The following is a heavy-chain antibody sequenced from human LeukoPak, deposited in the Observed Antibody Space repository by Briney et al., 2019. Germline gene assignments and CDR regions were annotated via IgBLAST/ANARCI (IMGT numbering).Heavy chain of an antibody. J-gene: IGHJ4*02. CDR3: ARENSSGSDY. CDR1: GGTFSSYA. V-gene: IGHV1-69*13. Sequence: SVKVSCKASGGTFSSYAISWVRQAPGQGLEWMGGIIPIFGTANYAQKFQGRVTITADESTSTAYMELRSLRSDDTAVYYCARENSSGSDYWGQGTLVTVSS. CDR2: IIPIFGTA. D-gene: IGHD6-19*01.